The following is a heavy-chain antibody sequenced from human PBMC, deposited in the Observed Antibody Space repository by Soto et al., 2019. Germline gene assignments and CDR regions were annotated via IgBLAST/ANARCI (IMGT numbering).Heavy chain of an antibody. J-gene: IGHJ4*02. CDR3: ARDSSRGDF. CDR1: GFSFSRYW. V-gene: IGHV3-7*05. CDR2: IKQDGSEK. Sequence: EVQLVESGGGLVQPGGSLRLSCAASGFSFSRYWMNWVRQAPGKRLEWVANIKQDGSEKHYVDSVKDRFTISRDNAKNSLYLQMNSLRPEDTAMYYCARDSSRGDFWGQGALVTVSS. D-gene: IGHD1-26*01.